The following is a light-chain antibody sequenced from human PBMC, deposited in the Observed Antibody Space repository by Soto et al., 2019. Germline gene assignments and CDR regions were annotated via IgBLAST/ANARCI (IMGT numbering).Light chain of an antibody. CDR1: SSDVGGYNY. Sequence: QSVLTQPASVSGSPGQSITISCTGTSSDVGGYNYVSWYQQHPGKAPKLMIYEVSNRPSGVSNRFSGSKSGNTVSLTISGLQAEDEADYYCSSYTSSSTPCVFGTGTKVTVL. V-gene: IGLV2-14*01. CDR3: SSYTSSSTPCV. J-gene: IGLJ1*01. CDR2: EVS.